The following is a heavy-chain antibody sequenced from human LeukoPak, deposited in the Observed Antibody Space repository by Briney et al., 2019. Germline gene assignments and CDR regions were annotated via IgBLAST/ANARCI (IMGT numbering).Heavy chain of an antibody. Sequence: GGSLRHSCAATGFIYSNYAMNGVRQAPGKGLEWVSTISGSGGSTYYADSVKGRFTISRDNSKNTLYLQMSSVRDEGTAVDHCANTLVVLVITRWGQGTLVTVSS. J-gene: IGHJ4*02. CDR2: ISGSGGST. V-gene: IGHV3-23*01. D-gene: IGHD3/OR15-3a*01. CDR3: ANTLVVLVITR. CDR1: GFIYSNYA.